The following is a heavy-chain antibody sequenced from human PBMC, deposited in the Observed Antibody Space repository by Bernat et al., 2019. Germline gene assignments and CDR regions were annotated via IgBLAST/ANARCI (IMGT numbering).Heavy chain of an antibody. CDR1: GFTFSSYG. J-gene: IGHJ4*02. D-gene: IGHD2-2*01. Sequence: EVQLLESGGGLVQPGGSLRLSCAASGFTFSSYGMNWVRQAPGKGLEWVSAISASGGNTYYADSVKGRFTISRDNSKSTLYLQMSSLRAEDTAVYYCAEEVGARGPFDYWGQGTLVTVSS. CDR2: ISASGGNT. CDR3: AEEVGARGPFDY. V-gene: IGHV3-23*01.